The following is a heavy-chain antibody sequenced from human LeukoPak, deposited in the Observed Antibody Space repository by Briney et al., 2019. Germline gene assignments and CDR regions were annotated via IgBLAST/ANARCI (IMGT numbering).Heavy chain of an antibody. V-gene: IGHV3-53*01. Sequence: PGGSLRLSCAASGFTVSSNYMSWVRQAPGKGLEWVSVIYSGGSTYYADSVKGRFTISRDNSKNTLYLQMNSLRAEDTAVYYCARGPNYYDSSGLNDAFDIWGQGTMVTVSS. D-gene: IGHD3-22*01. CDR2: IYSGGST. J-gene: IGHJ3*02. CDR3: ARGPNYYDSSGLNDAFDI. CDR1: GFTVSSNY.